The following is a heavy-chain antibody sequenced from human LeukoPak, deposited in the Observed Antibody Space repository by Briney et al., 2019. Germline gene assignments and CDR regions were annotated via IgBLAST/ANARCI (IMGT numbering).Heavy chain of an antibody. J-gene: IGHJ4*01. D-gene: IGHD4-17*01. CDR1: GFTFSSYA. Sequence: GGSLRLSCTDSGFTFSSYALAWVRQAPGRGLEWVAAVTSRGVGTHYADSVKGRFTISRDNSKNTIYLQMNSLRAEDTAIYYCGSDPNGDYVGALGYWGRGTLVTVSS. CDR3: GSDPNGDYVGALGY. CDR2: VTSRGVGT. V-gene: IGHV3-23*01.